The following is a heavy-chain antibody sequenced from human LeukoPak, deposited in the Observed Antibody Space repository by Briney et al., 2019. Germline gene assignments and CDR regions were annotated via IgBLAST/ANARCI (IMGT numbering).Heavy chain of an antibody. J-gene: IGHJ2*01. CDR2: IYHSGST. CDR1: GYSITSGYY. CDR3: AREPPDCSSTSCSNGNWYFDL. D-gene: IGHD2-2*01. V-gene: IGHV4-38-2*02. Sequence: SETLSLTCTVSGYSITSGYYWGWIQQPPGKGLEWIGSIYHSGSTFYDPSLKSRVTISVDTSKNQFSLKLSSVTAADTAVYYCAREPPDCSSTSCSNGNWYFDLWGRGTLVTVSS.